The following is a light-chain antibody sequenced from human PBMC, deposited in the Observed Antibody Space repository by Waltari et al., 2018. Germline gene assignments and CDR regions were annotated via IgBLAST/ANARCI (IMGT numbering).Light chain of an antibody. V-gene: IGKV1-39*01. CDR3: QQSYDTPRT. CDR2: AAS. CDR1: QYISTY. Sequence: DFQMTQSPSSLSASVGDSVTITCRASQYISTYLNWYQQKPGKGPKLLIYAASTLQSGVPSRFSGRGSGTDFTFTISSLQLEDFATYYCQQSYDTPRTFGQGTKVEVK. J-gene: IGKJ1*01.